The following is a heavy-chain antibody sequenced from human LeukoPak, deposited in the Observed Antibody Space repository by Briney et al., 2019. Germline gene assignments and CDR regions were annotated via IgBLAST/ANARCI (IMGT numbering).Heavy chain of an antibody. CDR3: AREKKTHSSGLWAPPPIEAFDI. V-gene: IGHV4-4*07. CDR2: LYTSGSA. CDR1: DGSISTYY. Sequence: RSSETLSLTCTVSDGSISTYYWSWIRQPAGKGLEWIGRLYTSGSANYNPSLRSRVTMSVDTSKNQFSLKLTSVTAADTAVYYCAREKKTHSSGLWAPPPIEAFDIWGQGTMVTVSS. D-gene: IGHD6-25*01. J-gene: IGHJ3*02.